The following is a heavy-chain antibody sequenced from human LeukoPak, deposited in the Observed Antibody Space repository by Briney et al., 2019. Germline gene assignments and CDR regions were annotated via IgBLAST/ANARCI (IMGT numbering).Heavy chain of an antibody. CDR3: VRGPTTFDS. CDR1: GGSISSYY. V-gene: IGHV4-59*01. CDR2: IYYNGNT. J-gene: IGHJ5*01. D-gene: IGHD5-12*01. Sequence: PSETLSLTCTVSGGSISSYYWSWIRQPPGKGLEWIGYIYYNGNTNYNPSLKSGVTMAVDTSKNQFSLKLSSVTAADTAVYYCVRGPTTFDSWGQGTLVTVSS.